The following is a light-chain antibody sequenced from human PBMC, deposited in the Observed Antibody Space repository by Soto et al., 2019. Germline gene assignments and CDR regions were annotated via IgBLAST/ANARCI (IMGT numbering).Light chain of an antibody. J-gene: IGKJ4*01. CDR1: QSVSSDY. CDR3: QQYGSSPLT. CDR2: RAS. V-gene: IGKV3-20*01. Sequence: EIVLTQSPGTLSLSPGERATLSCRASQSVSSDYLAWYQQKPGQTPKVLIYRASSRATGIPDRFSGSGSGTDFTLTISRLEPEDFAVYYCQQYGSSPLTFGGGTTGDIK.